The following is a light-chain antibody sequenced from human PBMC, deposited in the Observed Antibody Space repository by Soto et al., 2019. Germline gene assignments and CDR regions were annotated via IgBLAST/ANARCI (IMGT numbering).Light chain of an antibody. Sequence: QSALTQPRSVSGSPGQSVTISCTGTSSDVGGYNYVSWYLQHPGKAPKLMIYDVSKRPSGVPDRFSGSKSGNTASLTISGLQAEDEADYYCCSYAGGYTLVFGGGTKVTVL. CDR2: DVS. V-gene: IGLV2-11*01. CDR1: SSDVGGYNY. CDR3: CSYAGGYTLV. J-gene: IGLJ3*02.